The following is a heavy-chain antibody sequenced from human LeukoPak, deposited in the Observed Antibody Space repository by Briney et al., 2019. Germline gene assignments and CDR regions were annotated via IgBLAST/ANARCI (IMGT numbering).Heavy chain of an antibody. CDR3: ARDLAVATAYYYYYMDV. CDR1: GGSISSYY. J-gene: IGHJ6*03. CDR2: IYTSGST. V-gene: IGHV4-4*07. D-gene: IGHD5-12*01. Sequence: SETLSLTCTVSGGSISSYYWSWIRQPAGKGLEWIGRIYTSGSTNYNPSPKSRVTMSVDTSKNQFSLKLSSVTAADTAVYYCARDLAVATAYYYYYMDVWGKGTTVTVSS.